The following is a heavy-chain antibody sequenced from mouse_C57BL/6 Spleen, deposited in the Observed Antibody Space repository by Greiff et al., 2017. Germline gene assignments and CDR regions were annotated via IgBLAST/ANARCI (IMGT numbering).Heavy chain of an antibody. D-gene: IGHD2-5*01. CDR1: GYAFSSSW. J-gene: IGHJ1*03. Sequence: QVQLQQSGPELVKPGASVKISCKASGYAFSSSWMNWVKQRPGKGLEWIGRIYPGDGDTNYNGKFKGKATLTADKSSSTAYMQLSSLTSEDSAVYFCAREDYSNFPRYFDVWGTGTTVTVSS. CDR2: IYPGDGDT. CDR3: AREDYSNFPRYFDV. V-gene: IGHV1-82*01.